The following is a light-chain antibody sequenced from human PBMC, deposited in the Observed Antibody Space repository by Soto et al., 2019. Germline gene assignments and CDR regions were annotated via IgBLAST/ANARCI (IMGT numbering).Light chain of an antibody. CDR2: EGS. V-gene: IGLV2-23*01. CDR3: CSYSGTSTMV. CDR1: SNDVGTYNL. J-gene: IGLJ2*01. Sequence: QSALTQPASVSGSPGQSITISCTGTSNDVGTYNLVSWYQQHPGKAPKLMIYEGSTRPSGVSNRFSASKSDNTASLTISELQAEDEADYYCCSYSGTSTMVFGGGTKLTVL.